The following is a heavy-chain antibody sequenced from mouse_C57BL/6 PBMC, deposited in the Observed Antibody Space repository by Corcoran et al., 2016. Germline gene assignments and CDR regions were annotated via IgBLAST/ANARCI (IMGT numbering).Heavy chain of an antibody. CDR2: INPYNGGT. V-gene: IGHV1-19*01. CDR3: ARSMTGFDY. D-gene: IGHD2-13*01. CDR1: GYTFTDYY. J-gene: IGHJ2*01. Sequence: EVQLQQSGPVLVKPGASVKMSCKASGYTFTDYYMNWVKQSHGKSLEWIGVINPYNGGTSYNQKFKGKATLTVDKSSSTAYMELNSLTSEDSAVYYCARSMTGFDYWGQGTTLTVSS.